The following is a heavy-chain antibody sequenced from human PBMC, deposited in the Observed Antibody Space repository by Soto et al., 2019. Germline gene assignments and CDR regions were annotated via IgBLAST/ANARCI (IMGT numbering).Heavy chain of an antibody. Sequence: PSETRSLTCAVYGGSFSGYYWSWIRQPTGKGLEWIGEINHSGSTNYNPSLKSRVTISVATSKNQFSLKLSSVTAADTAVYYCAREKLVFGVVIRLGHYYYGMDVWGQGTTVTVSS. CDR3: AREKLVFGVVIRLGHYYYGMDV. D-gene: IGHD3-3*01. J-gene: IGHJ6*02. V-gene: IGHV4-34*01. CDR1: GGSFSGYY. CDR2: INHSGST.